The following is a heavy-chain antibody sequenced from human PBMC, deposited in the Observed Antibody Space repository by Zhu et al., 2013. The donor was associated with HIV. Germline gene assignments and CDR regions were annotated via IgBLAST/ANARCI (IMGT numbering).Heavy chain of an antibody. D-gene: IGHD5-12*01. CDR3: ARDQVPPEGGFHVFDY. J-gene: IGHJ4*02. CDR1: GYTFTSYG. CDR2: ISAYNGNT. V-gene: IGHV1-18*01. Sequence: QVQLVQSGAEVKKPGASVKVSCKASGYTFTSYGISWVRQAPGQGLEWMGWISAYNGNTNYAQKLQGRVTMTTDTSTSTAYMELRSLKSDDTAVYYCARDQVPPEGGFHVFDYVGPGNPGHRLL.